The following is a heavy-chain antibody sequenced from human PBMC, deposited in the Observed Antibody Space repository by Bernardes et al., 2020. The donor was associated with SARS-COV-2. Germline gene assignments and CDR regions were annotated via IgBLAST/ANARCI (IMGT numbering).Heavy chain of an antibody. CDR3: ARGNILRYFDWIRHFDY. CDR1: GYSISSSYY. V-gene: IGHV4-38-2*01. Sequence: SETLSLTCAVSGYSISSSYYWGWIRQTPGKGLEWIGTIYHSGSTYYNPSLKSRVTISVDTSKNQFSLKLSSVTAADTAVYYCARGNILRYFDWIRHFDYWGQGTLVTVSS. CDR2: IYHSGST. D-gene: IGHD3-9*01. J-gene: IGHJ4*02.